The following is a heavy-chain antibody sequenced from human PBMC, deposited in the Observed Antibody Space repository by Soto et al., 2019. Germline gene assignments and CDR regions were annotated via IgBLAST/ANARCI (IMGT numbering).Heavy chain of an antibody. V-gene: IGHV3-20*04. CDR1: GFTFDDYG. CDR2: INWNGGST. CDR3: ARDFKRDDILTGYYKEDAFDI. D-gene: IGHD3-9*01. Sequence: GGSLRLSCAASGFTFDDYGMSWVRQAPGKGLEWVSGINWNGGSTGYADSVKGRFTISRDNAKNSLYLQMNSLRAEDTALYYCARDFKRDDILTGYYKEDAFDIWGQGTMVTVSS. J-gene: IGHJ3*02.